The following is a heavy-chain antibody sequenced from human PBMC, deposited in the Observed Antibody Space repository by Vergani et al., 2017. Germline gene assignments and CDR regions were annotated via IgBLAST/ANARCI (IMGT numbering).Heavy chain of an antibody. D-gene: IGHD2-2*01. J-gene: IGHJ4*02. Sequence: QVQLQQWVAGLLKPSGTLSLTFAVYGGSFRGYYWSWLRQPPGKGLAWIGEINHRGSTNYNPSLKSRVTIPVDTSKTQFSLKQSSVTAADTAVYYCARAHCSSTSCYNDYWGQGTLVTVSA. CDR2: INHRGST. V-gene: IGHV4-34*01. CDR3: ARAHCSSTSCYNDY. CDR1: GGSFRGYY.